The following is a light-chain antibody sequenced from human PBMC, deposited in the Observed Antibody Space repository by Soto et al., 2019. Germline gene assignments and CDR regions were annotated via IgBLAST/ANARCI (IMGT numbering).Light chain of an antibody. J-gene: IGKJ2*01. V-gene: IGKV3-20*01. CDR1: QSVSSSF. CDR3: HQYADSPQS. Sequence: EVVLTQSPGTLSLSPGERATLSCRASQSVSSSFLAWYQQKPGQAPRLLIHSASTGATGIPAGFRGSGSGTDFTLTISSLEPEDSAVYFCHQYADSPQSFGQGTKVEIK. CDR2: SAS.